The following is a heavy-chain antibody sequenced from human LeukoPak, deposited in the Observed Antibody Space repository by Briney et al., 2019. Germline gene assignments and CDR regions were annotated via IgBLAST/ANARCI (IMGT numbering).Heavy chain of an antibody. D-gene: IGHD2/OR15-2a*01. Sequence: GGSLRLSCTGSGFIFGDYAMSWVRQAPGKGLEWVGFIRSKANGATTEYAASVQGRFTISRDDSKRIVYLQMDSLKTEDAAVYYCTRELHCNSANCYSYDWGQGTLVTVSS. CDR1: GFIFGDYA. CDR2: IRSKANGATT. J-gene: IGHJ4*02. V-gene: IGHV3-49*04. CDR3: TRELHCNSANCYSYD.